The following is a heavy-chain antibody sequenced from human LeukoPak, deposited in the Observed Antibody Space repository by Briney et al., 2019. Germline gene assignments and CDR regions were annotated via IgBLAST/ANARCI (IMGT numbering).Heavy chain of an antibody. V-gene: IGHV3-66*02. J-gene: IGHJ4*02. Sequence: GGSLRLSCAASGITVSNNYMNWVRQAPGKGLEWVSVIHIDGTTYYADSVKGRFTISRDNSKNTVYLEINSPRPEDTALYYCASGSDSSYWGQGTLVTVSS. CDR1: GITVSNNY. D-gene: IGHD6-19*01. CDR3: ASGSDSSY. CDR2: IHIDGTT.